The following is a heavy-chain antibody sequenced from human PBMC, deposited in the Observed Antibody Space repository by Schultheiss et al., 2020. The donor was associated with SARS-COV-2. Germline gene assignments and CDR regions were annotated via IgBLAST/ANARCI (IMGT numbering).Heavy chain of an antibody. CDR3: ASPYCSSTSCYHGMDV. D-gene: IGHD2-2*01. CDR2: IYHSGST. J-gene: IGHJ6*02. V-gene: IGHV4-4*02. Sequence: SETLSLTCAVSGGSISSGNWWSWVRQPPGKGLEWIGEIYHSGSTNYNPSLKSRVTISVDTSKNQFSLKLSSVTAADAAVYYCASPYCSSTSCYHGMDVWGQGTTVTVSS. CDR1: GGSISSGNW.